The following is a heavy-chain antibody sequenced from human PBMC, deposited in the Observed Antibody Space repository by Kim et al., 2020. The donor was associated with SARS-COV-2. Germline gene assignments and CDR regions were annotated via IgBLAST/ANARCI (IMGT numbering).Heavy chain of an antibody. D-gene: IGHD3-22*01. J-gene: IGHJ3*02. CDR3: ATLNYYDSSGYYFGAFDI. CDR1: GYSFTSYW. Sequence: GASLKISCKGSGYSFTSYWIGWVRQMPGKGLEWMGIIYPGDSDTRYSPSFQGQVTISADKSISTAYLQWSSLKASDTAMYYCATLNYYDSSGYYFGAFDIWGQGTMVTVSS. CDR2: IYPGDSDT. V-gene: IGHV5-51*01.